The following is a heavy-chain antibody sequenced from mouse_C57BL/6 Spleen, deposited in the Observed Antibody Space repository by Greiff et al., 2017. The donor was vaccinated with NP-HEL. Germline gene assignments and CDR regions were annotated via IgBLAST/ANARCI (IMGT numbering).Heavy chain of an antibody. CDR2: IYPSDSET. Sequence: VQLQQPGAELVRPGSSVKLSCKASGYTFTSYWMDWVKQRPGQGLEWIGNIYPSDSETHYNQKFKDKATLTVDKSSSTAYMQLSSLTSEDSAGYYCAREGYGYDAFAYWGQGTLVTVSA. D-gene: IGHD2-2*01. CDR3: AREGYGYDAFAY. CDR1: GYTFTSYW. V-gene: IGHV1-61*01. J-gene: IGHJ3*01.